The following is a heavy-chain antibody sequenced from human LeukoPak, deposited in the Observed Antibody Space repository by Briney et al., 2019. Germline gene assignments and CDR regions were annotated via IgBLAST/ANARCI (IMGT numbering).Heavy chain of an antibody. D-gene: IGHD5-18*01. V-gene: IGHV3-30*04. Sequence: GRSLRLSCAASGFTLSSYAMHCVRQAPGKGLEWVSVMSYDGSNKYYADSVKGRFTISRDNSKNTLFLQMNSLRAEDTAVYFCARVGRGYSFKVYYFDYWGQGTLVTVSS. CDR3: ARVGRGYSFKVYYFDY. CDR2: MSYDGSNK. J-gene: IGHJ4*02. CDR1: GFTLSSYA.